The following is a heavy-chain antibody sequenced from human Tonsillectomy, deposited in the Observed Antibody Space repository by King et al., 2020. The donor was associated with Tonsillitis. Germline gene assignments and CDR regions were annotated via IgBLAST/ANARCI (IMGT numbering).Heavy chain of an antibody. J-gene: IGHJ4*02. CDR1: GGSVSSYY. Sequence: QLQESGPGLVKPSETLSLTCTVSGGSVSSYYWSWIRQSPGMGLEWIGCIYHSGSTIYNPSLKNRVTISIDTSRNHFSLRLSSVSAADTALYFCARYLCLRFCGGDCYPPTLFDQWGQGALVTASS. V-gene: IGHV4-59*02. CDR2: IYHSGST. CDR3: ARYLCLRFCGGDCYPPTLFDQ. D-gene: IGHD2-21*02.